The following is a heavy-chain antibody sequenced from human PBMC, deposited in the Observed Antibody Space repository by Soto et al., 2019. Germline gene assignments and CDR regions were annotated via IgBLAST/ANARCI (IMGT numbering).Heavy chain of an antibody. CDR1: GGSVSSGSYY. D-gene: IGHD6-13*01. V-gene: IGHV4-61*01. J-gene: IGHJ4*02. CDR2: IYYSGST. CDR3: ARGNLKAAADRNYYFDY. Sequence: PSETLSLTGTVSGGSVSSGSYYWSWIRQPPWKGLEWIVYIYYSGSTNYNPSLKSRVTISVDTSKNQFSLKLSSVNAADTAVYYCARGNLKAAADRNYYFDYWGQGTLVTVSS.